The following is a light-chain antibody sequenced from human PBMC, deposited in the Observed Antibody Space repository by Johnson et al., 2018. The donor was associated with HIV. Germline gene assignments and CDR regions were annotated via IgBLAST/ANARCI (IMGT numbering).Light chain of an antibody. CDR2: EDN. CDR3: GIWDASLSPLYV. CDR1: SSNIENNF. J-gene: IGLJ1*01. V-gene: IGLV1-51*02. Sequence: QSVLTQPPSVSAAPGQKVTISCSGSSSNIENNFVSWYQQLPGAAPTLLIYEDNKRPSGIPDRFSGSKSGATATLGITGLQTGDEADYYCGIWDASLSPLYVFGSGTTITVL.